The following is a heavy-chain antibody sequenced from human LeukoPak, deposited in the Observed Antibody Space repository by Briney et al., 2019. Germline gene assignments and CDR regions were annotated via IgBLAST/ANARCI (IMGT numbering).Heavy chain of an antibody. J-gene: IGHJ4*02. D-gene: IGHD6-13*01. Sequence: PGRSLRLSCAASGFTFDDYAMHWVRQAPGKGLEWVSGISWNSGSIGYADSVKGRFTISRDNAKNSLYLQMNSLRAEDTALYYCAKARVVDGYSRSWYFDYWGQGTLVTVSS. CDR2: ISWNSGSI. V-gene: IGHV3-9*01. CDR1: GFTFDDYA. CDR3: AKARVVDGYSRSWYFDY.